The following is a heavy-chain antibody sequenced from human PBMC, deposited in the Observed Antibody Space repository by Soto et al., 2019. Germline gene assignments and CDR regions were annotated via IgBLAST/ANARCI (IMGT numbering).Heavy chain of an antibody. V-gene: IGHV3-73*01. CDR1: GFTFSGSA. CDR2: IRSKANSYAT. D-gene: IGHD2-2*01. CDR3: TIVVLPAVKPAFDI. Sequence: GGSLRLSCAASGFTFSGSAMHWVRQASGKGLEWVGRIRSKANSYATAYAASVKGRFTISRDDSKNTAYLQMNSLKTEDTAVYYWTIVVLPAVKPAFDIWGQGTMVTVS. J-gene: IGHJ3*02.